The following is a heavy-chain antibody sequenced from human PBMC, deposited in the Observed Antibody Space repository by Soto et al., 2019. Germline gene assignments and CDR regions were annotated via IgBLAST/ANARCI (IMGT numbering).Heavy chain of an antibody. CDR2: ISGGIGST. Sequence: EVQLLESGGGLVQPGGSLRLSCVASGLSFGTYAMTWVRQFPGKGLEWVSTISGGIGSTFYADSVKGRFTISRDISKKMLFLNMNGLRGEDTGTYYSAKGAARYFDYWGRGTLVTVTS. CDR3: AKGAARYFDY. J-gene: IGHJ4*02. V-gene: IGHV3-23*01. CDR1: GLSFGTYA.